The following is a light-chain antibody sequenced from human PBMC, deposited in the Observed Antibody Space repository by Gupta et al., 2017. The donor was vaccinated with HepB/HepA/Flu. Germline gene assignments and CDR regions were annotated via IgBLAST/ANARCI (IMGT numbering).Light chain of an antibody. Sequence: DIQMTQSPSSLSESVGDRVTITCWASQSISSYVNWYQQKPGKAPKLLIYAASSLQSGVPSRSSGSWSGTDFTLTISMLQPEDLATYYCQQSYSTPPGTFGQGTKVEIK. J-gene: IGKJ1*01. CDR2: AAS. CDR3: QQSYSTPPGT. V-gene: IGKV1-39*01. CDR1: QSISSY.